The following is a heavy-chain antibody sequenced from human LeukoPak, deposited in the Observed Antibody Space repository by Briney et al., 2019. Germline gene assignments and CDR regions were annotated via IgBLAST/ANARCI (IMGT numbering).Heavy chain of an antibody. D-gene: IGHD1-1*01. CDR1: GGSISSSSYY. CDR3: ARLLTGVQLERGDPGPVDY. J-gene: IGHJ4*02. CDR2: IYYSGST. Sequence: SETLSLTRTVSGGSISSSSYYWGWIRQPPGKGLEWIGSIYYSGSTYYNPSLKSRVTISVDTSKNQFSLKLSSVTAADTAVYYCARLLTGVQLERGDPGPVDYWGQGTLVTVSS. V-gene: IGHV4-39*01.